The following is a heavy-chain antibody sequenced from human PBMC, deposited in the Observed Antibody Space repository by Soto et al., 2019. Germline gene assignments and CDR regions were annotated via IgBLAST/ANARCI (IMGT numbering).Heavy chain of an antibody. CDR3: ARVELAVVVPAAISAVNWFDP. D-gene: IGHD2-2*01. Sequence: EASVKVSCKASGYTFTSYGISWVRQAPGQGLEWMGWISAYNGNTNYAQKLQGRVTMTTDTSTSTAYMELRSLGSDDTAVYYCARVELAVVVPAAISAVNWFDPWGQGTLVTVSS. CDR2: ISAYNGNT. J-gene: IGHJ5*02. CDR1: GYTFTSYG. V-gene: IGHV1-18*01.